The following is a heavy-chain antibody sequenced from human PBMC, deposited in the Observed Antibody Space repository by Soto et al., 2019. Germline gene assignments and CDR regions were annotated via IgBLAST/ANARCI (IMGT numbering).Heavy chain of an antibody. D-gene: IGHD1-26*01. J-gene: IGHJ4*02. Sequence: SVKVSCKTSGGTFSSYAISWVRQAPGQGLEWMGGIVPIVDTATYAQKLQGRVTMTADASTSTAYMELRSLRSDDTAVYYCARDAAVGLFDYWGQGTLVTVSS. CDR1: GGTFSSYA. CDR2: IVPIVDTA. CDR3: ARDAAVGLFDY. V-gene: IGHV1-69*13.